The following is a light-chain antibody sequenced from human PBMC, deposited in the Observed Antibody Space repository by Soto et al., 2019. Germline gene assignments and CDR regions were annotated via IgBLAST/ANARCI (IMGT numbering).Light chain of an antibody. Sequence: QSALTQPPSASGSPGQSVTISCTGTSSDVGAYDYVSWYQQHPGKAPKLMIYEVSQRPSGVPDRFSGSKSGNTASLTISGLQAEDKGDYYCSSFAGINNLLFGGGTKLTVL. CDR3: SSFAGINNLL. J-gene: IGLJ2*01. CDR2: EVS. V-gene: IGLV2-8*01. CDR1: SSDVGAYDY.